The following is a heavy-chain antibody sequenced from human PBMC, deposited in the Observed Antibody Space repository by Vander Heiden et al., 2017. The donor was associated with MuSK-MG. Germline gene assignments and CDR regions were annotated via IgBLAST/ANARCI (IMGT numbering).Heavy chain of an antibody. Sequence: QVQLQESGPGLVKPSETLSLTCAVSGYSISSGYYWGWIRQPPGKGLEWIGSIYHSGSTYDNPSLKSRVTISVDTSKNQFSMKMSSVTAADTAVYYCARRGADDAFDIWGQGTMVTVYS. V-gene: IGHV4-38-2*01. CDR3: ARRGADDAFDI. CDR2: IYHSGST. D-gene: IGHD3-10*01. J-gene: IGHJ3*02. CDR1: GYSISSGYY.